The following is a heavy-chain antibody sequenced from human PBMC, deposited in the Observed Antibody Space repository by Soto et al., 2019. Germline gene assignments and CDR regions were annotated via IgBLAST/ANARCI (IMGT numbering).Heavy chain of an antibody. CDR2: IYDTGISGYTPST. CDR3: ARGEDAFFYYGLDV. Sequence: SETLSLTCTVSGGSINSSYWSWIRRPPGKGLEWIAYIYDTGISGYTPSTSYNPSLKSRVTMSVDTSKIQFSLKLTSVTASDTAVYYCARGEDAFFYYGLDVWGQGITVTVSS. V-gene: IGHV4-59*01. CDR1: GGSINSSY. J-gene: IGHJ6*02.